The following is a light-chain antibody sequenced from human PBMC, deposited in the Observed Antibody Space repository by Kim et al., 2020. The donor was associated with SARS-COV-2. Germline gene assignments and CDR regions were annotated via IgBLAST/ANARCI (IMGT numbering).Light chain of an antibody. V-gene: IGLV6-57*01. J-gene: IGLJ3*02. CDR2: EDN. Sequence: KARTISCTRSDGSMASNYVQWYQQRPGSSPTTVIYEDNQRPSGVPDRFSGSIDSSSNSASLSNSGLKTEDEADNYCQSYDSSNHWVFGGGTQLTVL. CDR1: DGSMASNY. CDR3: QSYDSSNHWV.